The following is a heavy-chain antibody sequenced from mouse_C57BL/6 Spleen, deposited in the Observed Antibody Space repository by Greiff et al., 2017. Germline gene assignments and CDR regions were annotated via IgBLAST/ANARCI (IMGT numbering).Heavy chain of an antibody. Sequence: VQLQQPGAELVKPGASVKLSCKASGYTFTSYWMHWVKQRPGQGLEWIGMIHPNSGSTNYNEKFKNKATLTVDKSSSTAYMQLSSLTSEDSAVYYCASSNYGSSYYFDYWGQGTTLTVSS. V-gene: IGHV1-64*01. J-gene: IGHJ2*01. CDR2: IHPNSGST. CDR1: GYTFTSYW. D-gene: IGHD1-1*01. CDR3: ASSNYGSSYYFDY.